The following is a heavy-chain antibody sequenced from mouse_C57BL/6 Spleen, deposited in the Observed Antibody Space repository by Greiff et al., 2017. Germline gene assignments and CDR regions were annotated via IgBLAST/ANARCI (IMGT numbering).Heavy chain of an antibody. CDR2: ISSGGDYI. CDR1: GFTFSSYA. CDR3: TRDSNYYAMDY. V-gene: IGHV5-9-1*02. J-gene: IGHJ4*01. D-gene: IGHD2-5*01. Sequence: DVMLVESGEGLVKPGGSLKLSCAASGFTFSSYAMSWVRQTPEKRLEWVAYISSGGDYIYYADTVKGRFTISRDNARNTLYLQMSSLKSEDTAMYYCTRDSNYYAMDYWGQGTSVTVSS.